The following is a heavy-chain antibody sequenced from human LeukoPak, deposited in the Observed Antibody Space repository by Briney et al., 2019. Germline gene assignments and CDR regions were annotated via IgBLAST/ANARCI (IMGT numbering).Heavy chain of an antibody. V-gene: IGHV5-51*01. CDR2: IYPGKSDV. Sequence: GESLRISCKGSGYTFTSHWIAWVRQMPGKDLEWMGIIYPGKSDVRHSPSFQGQVTIAADESISTAYVQWTSLTPSDTAMYYCARDSGGYGSGPEAFDFWGQGTMVSVSS. CDR3: ARDSGGYGSGPEAFDF. D-gene: IGHD3-10*01. CDR1: GYTFTSHW. J-gene: IGHJ3*01.